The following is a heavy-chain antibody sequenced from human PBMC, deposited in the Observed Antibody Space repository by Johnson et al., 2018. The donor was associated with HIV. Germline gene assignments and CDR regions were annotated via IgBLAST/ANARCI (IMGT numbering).Heavy chain of an antibody. CDR3: GRGGRVVMEDVFGI. CDR1: GLNFSDYW. Sequence: LQLVESGGGVVQPGKSVRLSCAASGLNFSDYWMSWVRQAPGKGLAWVASIKYDGSDKYYVDSVKGRFTISRDDAKNLLFLQMNSLTADDTAVYYCGRGGRVVMEDVFGIWGQGTMVTVSS. D-gene: IGHD3-3*01. J-gene: IGHJ3*02. CDR2: IKYDGSDK. V-gene: IGHV3-7*02.